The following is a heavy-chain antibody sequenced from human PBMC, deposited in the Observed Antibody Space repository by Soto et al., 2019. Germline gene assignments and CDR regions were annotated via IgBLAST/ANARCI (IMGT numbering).Heavy chain of an antibody. D-gene: IGHD3-10*01. V-gene: IGHV3-30-3*01. CDR2: ISYDGSNK. Sequence: QVQLVESGGGMVQPGRSLRLSCAASGFTFSSYAMHWVRQAPGKGLEWVAVISYDGSNKYYADSVKGRFTISRDNSKNTLYLQMNSLRAEDTAVYYCARDWVTMVRGEVYWGQGTLVTVSS. CDR3: ARDWVTMVRGEVY. CDR1: GFTFSSYA. J-gene: IGHJ4*02.